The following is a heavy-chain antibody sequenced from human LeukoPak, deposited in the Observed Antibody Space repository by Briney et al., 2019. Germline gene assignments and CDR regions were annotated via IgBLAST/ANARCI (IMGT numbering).Heavy chain of an antibody. CDR1: GGSISSFH. CDR3: ARTYSGRSYYFDC. J-gene: IGHJ4*02. Sequence: PSETLSLTCTVSGGSISSFHWSWIPQPPGKGLEHIGNIYDSGSTYYNPSLKSRVTISVDTSKNQFSLKLSSVTAADTAVYYCARTYSGRSYYFDCWGQGTLVTVSS. D-gene: IGHD1-26*01. CDR2: IYDSGST. V-gene: IGHV4-59*01.